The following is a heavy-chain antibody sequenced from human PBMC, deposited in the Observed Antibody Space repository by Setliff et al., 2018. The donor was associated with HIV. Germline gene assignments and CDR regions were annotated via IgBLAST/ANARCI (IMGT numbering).Heavy chain of an antibody. V-gene: IGHV1-8*02. Sequence: GASVKVSCKASGYTFTSYYIHWVRQAPGQGLEWMGSMNPNNGNTVYAQKFQGRVTMTRSTSISTAYMELSSLRSEDTAVYFCARGAEERNMITGALDVWGQGSLVTLSS. J-gene: IGHJ3*01. CDR3: ARGAEERNMITGALDV. CDR2: MNPNNGNT. CDR1: GYTFTSYY. D-gene: IGHD3-16*01.